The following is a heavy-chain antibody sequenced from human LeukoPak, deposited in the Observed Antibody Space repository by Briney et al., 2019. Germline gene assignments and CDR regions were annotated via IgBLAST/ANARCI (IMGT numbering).Heavy chain of an antibody. D-gene: IGHD3-16*02. Sequence: SETLSLTCTVSGGSIGAYYWSWVRQSPGTGLEWIGYIYVTGTRYNPYLQSRVTISVDRSRNQFFLKMTSVTAADTAVYYCARHIGGGIEDMDVWGRGTKVTVSS. CDR2: IYVTGT. CDR1: GGSIGAYY. J-gene: IGHJ6*03. CDR3: ARHIGGGIEDMDV. V-gene: IGHV4-59*08.